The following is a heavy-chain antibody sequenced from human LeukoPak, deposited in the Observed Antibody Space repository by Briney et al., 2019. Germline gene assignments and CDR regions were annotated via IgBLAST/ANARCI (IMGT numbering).Heavy chain of an antibody. J-gene: IGHJ2*01. CDR1: GGSISSSIYY. CDR2: GSDIGGT. Sequence: SEILSLTCTVSGGSISSSIYYWGWIRQPPGKGLEWIGEGSDIGGTKFNPSLRSRVTISVDRSKNQFSLKLTSVTAADTAVYYCARSAFAEGYFDLWGRGTLVTASS. V-gene: IGHV4-39*07. CDR3: ARSAFAEGYFDL.